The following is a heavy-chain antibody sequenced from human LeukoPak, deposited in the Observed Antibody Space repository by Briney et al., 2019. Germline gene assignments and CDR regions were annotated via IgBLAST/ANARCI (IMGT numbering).Heavy chain of an antibody. V-gene: IGHV3-23*01. D-gene: IGHD6-13*01. Sequence: TGGSLRLSCAASGFTFSSYAMSWVRQAPGKGLEWVSAIGGSGGSTYYADSVKGRFTISRDNSKNTLYLQMNSLRAEDTAVYYCAKKSSSWYGEFDYWGQGTLVTVSS. CDR3: AKKSSSWYGEFDY. J-gene: IGHJ4*02. CDR2: IGGSGGST. CDR1: GFTFSSYA.